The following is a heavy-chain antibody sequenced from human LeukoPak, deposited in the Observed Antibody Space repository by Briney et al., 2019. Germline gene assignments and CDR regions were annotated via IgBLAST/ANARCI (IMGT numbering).Heavy chain of an antibody. D-gene: IGHD3-22*01. V-gene: IGHV4-59*01. CDR2: IYYSGST. Sequence: SSETLSLTCTVSGGPISSYYWSWIRQPPGKGLEWIGYIYYSGSTNYNPSLKSRVTISVDTSKNQFSLNLSSVTGADTAVYYCARDAMGSSGYWGQGTLVTVSS. J-gene: IGHJ4*02. CDR3: ARDAMGSSGY. CDR1: GGPISSYY.